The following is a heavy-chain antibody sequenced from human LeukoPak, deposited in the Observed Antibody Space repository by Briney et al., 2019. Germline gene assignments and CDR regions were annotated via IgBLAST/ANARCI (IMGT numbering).Heavy chain of an antibody. V-gene: IGHV3-30*02. CDR1: GFTFSTDG. CDR3: AKVDPMGAHRPFDY. CDR2: ISNDGSNK. Sequence: GGSLRLSCAASGFTFSTDGMHWVRQAPGKGLEWVAFISNDGSNKYYADSVKGRFTISRDNSKNTLYLQMNSLRAEDTAVYYCAKVDPMGAHRPFDYWGQGTLVTVSS. D-gene: IGHD1-26*01. J-gene: IGHJ4*02.